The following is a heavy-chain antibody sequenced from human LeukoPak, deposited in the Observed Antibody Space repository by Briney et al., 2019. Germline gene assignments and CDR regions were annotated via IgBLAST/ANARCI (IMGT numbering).Heavy chain of an antibody. CDR3: ARKNDYGASYYIDV. D-gene: IGHD4-17*01. Sequence: SQNVSLTCTVSGGSVSSGGFYWNWIRQHPVKGLEWIGFLSYSGTTDYNPSLKSRVTMSVDTTRNQFSLRLSSVTAADTAMYYCARKNDYGASYYIDVWGRGTTVTVSS. CDR1: GGSVSSGGFY. CDR2: LSYSGTT. J-gene: IGHJ6*03. V-gene: IGHV4-31*03.